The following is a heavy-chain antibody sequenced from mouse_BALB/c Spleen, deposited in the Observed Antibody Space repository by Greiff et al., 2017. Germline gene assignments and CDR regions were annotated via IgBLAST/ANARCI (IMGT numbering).Heavy chain of an antibody. Sequence: EVQGVESGGGLVKLGGSLKLSCAASGFTFSSYYMSWVRQTPEKRLELVAAINSNCGSTYYPDTVKGRFTISRDNAKNTLYLQMSSLKSEDTAVYYCAGGVYDYDGAYWGQGTLVTVSA. D-gene: IGHD2-4*01. V-gene: IGHV5-6-2*01. J-gene: IGHJ3*01. CDR2: INSNCGST. CDR3: AGGVYDYDGAY. CDR1: GFTFSSYY.